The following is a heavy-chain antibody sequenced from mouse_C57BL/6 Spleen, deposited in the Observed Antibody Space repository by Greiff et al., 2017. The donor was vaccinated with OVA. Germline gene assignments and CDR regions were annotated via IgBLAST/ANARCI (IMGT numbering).Heavy chain of an antibody. V-gene: IGHV1-82*01. CDR2: IYPGDGDT. Sequence: VQLKESGPELVKPGASVKISCKASGYAFSSSWMNWVKQRPGKGLEWIGRIYPGDGDTNYNGKFKGKATLTADKSSSTAYMQLSSLTSEDSAVYFCAKGFLDYWGQGTTLTVSS. CDR1: GYAFSSSW. CDR3: AKGFLDY. J-gene: IGHJ2*01.